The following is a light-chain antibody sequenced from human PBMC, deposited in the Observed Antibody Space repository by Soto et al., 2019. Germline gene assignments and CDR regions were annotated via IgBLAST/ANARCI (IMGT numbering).Light chain of an antibody. CDR1: SSNIGSNA. CDR2: STN. V-gene: IGLV1-44*01. Sequence: QAVLTQPPSASGTPGQRVTISCSGSSSNIGSNAVKWYQQLPGTAPKLLMYSTNQRPSGVPDRFSGSKSGTSASLAISGLQSEDEADYYCAAWDDSLKGVVFGGGTKVTVL. CDR3: AAWDDSLKGVV. J-gene: IGLJ2*01.